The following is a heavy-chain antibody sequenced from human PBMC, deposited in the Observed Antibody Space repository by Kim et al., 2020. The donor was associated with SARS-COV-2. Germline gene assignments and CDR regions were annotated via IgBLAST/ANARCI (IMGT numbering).Heavy chain of an antibody. CDR1: GFTFSSHA. V-gene: IGHV3-23*01. CDR2: ISGGAGRI. CDR3: VKDRYYDILTGYRNAFDL. Sequence: GGSLILSCVASGFTFSSHAMTWVRQAPGKGLEWVAFISGGAGRIYYADSVKGRLTVSRDNSKNSLYLKMDSLRVEDTATYYCVKDRYYDILTGYRNAFDLWGQGTMVTVSS. D-gene: IGHD3-9*01. J-gene: IGHJ3*01.